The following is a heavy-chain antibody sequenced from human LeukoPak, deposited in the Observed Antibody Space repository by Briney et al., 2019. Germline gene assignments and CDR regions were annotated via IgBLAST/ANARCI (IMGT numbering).Heavy chain of an antibody. CDR1: GFTFSSYG. D-gene: IGHD6-19*01. Sequence: PGRSLRLSCAASGFTFSSYGMHWVRQAPGKGLEWVAVISYDGSNKYYADSVKGRFTISRDNSKNTLYLQMNSLRAEDTAVYYCARERGQWLAPGFDYWGQGTLVTVSS. CDR3: ARERGQWLAPGFDY. CDR2: ISYDGSNK. V-gene: IGHV3-30*06. J-gene: IGHJ4*02.